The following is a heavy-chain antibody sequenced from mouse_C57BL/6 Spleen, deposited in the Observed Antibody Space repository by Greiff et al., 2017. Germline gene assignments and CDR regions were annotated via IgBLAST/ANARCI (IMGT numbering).Heavy chain of an antibody. V-gene: IGHV5-9-1*02. J-gene: IGHJ2*01. CDR1: GFTFSSYA. CDR2: ISSGGDYI. D-gene: IGHD2-3*01. CDR3: TRDFDGYYLFDY. Sequence: EVQLVESGEGLVKPGGSLKLSCAASGFTFSSYAMSWVRQTPEKRLEWVAYISSGGDYIYYADTVKGRFTISRDNARNTLYLQMSSLKSEDTAMYYCTRDFDGYYLFDYWGQGTTLTVSS.